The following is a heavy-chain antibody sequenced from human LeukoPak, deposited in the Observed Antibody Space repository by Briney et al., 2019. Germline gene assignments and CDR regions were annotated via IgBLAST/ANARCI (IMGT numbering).Heavy chain of an antibody. V-gene: IGHV1-18*01. D-gene: IGHD3-10*01. CDR2: SAYNGNT. CDR3: ARDAKWSSGSYYYGY. Sequence: SAYNGNTNYAQKLQGRVTMTTDTSTSTAYMQPRSLRSDDTAVYYCARDAKWSSGSYYYGYWGQGTLVTVSS. J-gene: IGHJ4*02.